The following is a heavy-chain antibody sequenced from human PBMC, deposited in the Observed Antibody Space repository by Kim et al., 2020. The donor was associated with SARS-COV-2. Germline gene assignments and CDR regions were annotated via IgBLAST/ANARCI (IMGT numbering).Heavy chain of an antibody. J-gene: IGHJ6*02. V-gene: IGHV1-69*04. CDR1: GGTFSSYT. D-gene: IGHD2-2*01. CDR3: ARDRAIVVVPGTVDYYYYGMDV. Sequence: SVKVSCKASGGTFSSYTISWVRQAPGQGLEWMGRIIPILGIANYAQKFQGRVTITADKSTSTAYMELSSLRSEDTAVYYCARDRAIVVVPGTVDYYYYGMDVWGQGTTVTVSS. CDR2: IIPILGIA.